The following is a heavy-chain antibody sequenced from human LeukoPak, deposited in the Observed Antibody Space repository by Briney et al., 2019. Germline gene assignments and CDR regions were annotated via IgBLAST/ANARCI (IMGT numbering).Heavy chain of an antibody. D-gene: IGHD6-19*01. V-gene: IGHV4-30-4*07. CDR2: IYHSGTT. CDR1: GVAVSRGGYA. CDR3: VRGRYSSGWFKDKNWFDP. J-gene: IGHJ5*02. Sequence: PSETLTLTCGVSGVAVSRGGYAWNWIRQPPGKGLEWIAYIYHSGTTYYNPSLKSRATISVDTSKNQFSLKLSSVTAADTAVYYCVRGRYSSGWFKDKNWFDPWGQGIPVTVSS.